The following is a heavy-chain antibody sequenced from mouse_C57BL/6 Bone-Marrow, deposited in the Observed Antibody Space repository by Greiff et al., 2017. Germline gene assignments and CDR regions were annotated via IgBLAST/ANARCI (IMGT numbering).Heavy chain of an antibody. D-gene: IGHD2-10*01. V-gene: IGHV5-15*01. CDR1: GFTFSDYG. CDR3: ARQRRAYYGYAMDY. CDR2: ISNLAYSI. Sequence: EVKLVESGGGLVQPGGSLTLSCAASGFTFSDYGMAWVRQAPRKGPEWVAFISNLAYSIYYAATVTGRFTISRENAKHSLYLEMSRLRSEDTAMYACARQRRAYYGYAMDYWGQGTSVTVSS. J-gene: IGHJ4*01.